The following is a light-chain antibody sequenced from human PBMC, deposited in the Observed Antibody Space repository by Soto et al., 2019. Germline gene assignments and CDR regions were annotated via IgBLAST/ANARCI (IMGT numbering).Light chain of an antibody. Sequence: QSLLTQPPSVSGSPGQSVTISCTGTSTDFVSYNRVSWYQQPPGTAPKLIIYGASNRPSGVPDRFSGSKSGNTASLTISGLQAADEADYYCSLYTRENPYVLGTGTKVTVL. CDR3: SLYTRENPYV. CDR1: STDFVSYNR. V-gene: IGLV2-18*01. CDR2: GAS. J-gene: IGLJ1*01.